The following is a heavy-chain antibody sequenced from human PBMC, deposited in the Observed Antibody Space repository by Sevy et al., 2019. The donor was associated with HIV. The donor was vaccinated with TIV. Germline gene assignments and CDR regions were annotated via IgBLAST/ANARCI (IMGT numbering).Heavy chain of an antibody. Sequence: GGSLRLSCAASGFSFSSYWMRWVRQAPGKGLEWVANIKQDGSEKYYVDSVKGRFTISRDDAKNSLYLQMNSLRVEDTAVYYCARVGSAPKEDSGYHDALEIWAQGTMVTVSS. V-gene: IGHV3-7*01. CDR1: GFSFSSYW. CDR2: IKQDGSEK. CDR3: ARVGSAPKEDSGYHDALEI. J-gene: IGHJ3*02. D-gene: IGHD5-12*01.